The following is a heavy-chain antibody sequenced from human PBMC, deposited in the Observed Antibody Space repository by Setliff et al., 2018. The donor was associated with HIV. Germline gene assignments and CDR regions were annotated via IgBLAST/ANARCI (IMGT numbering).Heavy chain of an antibody. CDR2: MFYNGRS. Sequence: LSLTCTVSGGSISSHYWSWIRQPPGKGLEWIGYMFYNGRSNYNPSLKSRATISVDASKNRFSLKLRSVTAADTAVYYCARGNPLRWNAFAFDIWGQGTMVTVS. D-gene: IGHD3-16*01. CDR3: ARGNPLRWNAFAFDI. J-gene: IGHJ3*02. V-gene: IGHV4-59*11. CDR1: GGSISSHY.